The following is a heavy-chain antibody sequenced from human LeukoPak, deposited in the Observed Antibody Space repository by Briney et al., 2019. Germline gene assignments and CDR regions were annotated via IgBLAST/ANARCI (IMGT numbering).Heavy chain of an antibody. CDR1: GGSISSSSYY. CDR3: ARHSRPLFDY. J-gene: IGHJ4*02. Sequence: SETLSLTCTVSGGSISSSSYYWGWIRQPPGKGLEWIGSIYYSGSTYYNPSPKSRVTISVDTSKNQFSLKLSSVTAADSAVYYCARHSRPLFDYWGQGALVTVSS. D-gene: IGHD6-13*01. V-gene: IGHV4-39*01. CDR2: IYYSGST.